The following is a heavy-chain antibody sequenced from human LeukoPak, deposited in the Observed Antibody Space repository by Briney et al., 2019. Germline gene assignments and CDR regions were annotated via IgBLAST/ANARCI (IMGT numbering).Heavy chain of an antibody. V-gene: IGHV3-23*01. J-gene: IGHJ4*02. CDR3: AKAANEWELLAGYFDY. CDR1: GFTFSNFV. CDR2: IDGGGGST. D-gene: IGHD1-26*01. Sequence: GGSLRLSCAASGFTFSNFVMSWVRQAPGKGLEWVSYIDGGGGSTNYADSVKGRFTISRDNSKNTLYLQMNSLRAEDTAVYYCAKAANEWELLAGYFDYWGQGTLVTVSS.